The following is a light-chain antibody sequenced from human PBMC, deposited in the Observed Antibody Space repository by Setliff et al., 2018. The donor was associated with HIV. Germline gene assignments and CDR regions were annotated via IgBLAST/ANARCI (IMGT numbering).Light chain of an antibody. V-gene: IGKV4-1*01. CDR3: QSYYGLPRT. CDR1: QSVLDSSTNKNY. Sequence: DIVMTQSPDSLAVSLGERATIYCKSSQSVLDSSTNKNYLSWYQQKPGQPPKLLIYWASTRESGVPDRFSGSGSGTDFTLTISSLQAEDVAAYYCQSYYGLPRTFGGGTKVDIK. J-gene: IGKJ4*01. CDR2: WAS.